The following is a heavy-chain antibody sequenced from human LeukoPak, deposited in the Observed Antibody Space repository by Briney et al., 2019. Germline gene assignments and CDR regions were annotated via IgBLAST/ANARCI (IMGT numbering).Heavy chain of an antibody. CDR2: IYFSGST. Sequence: SETLSLTCTVSGDSISSANYYWGWVRQPPGKGLEWIGSIYFSGSTYYNPSLKSRVTISVETSKVQFSLKLSSVTAADTAVYYCARDSCSSTSCRKKFDDWGQGTLVTVSS. CDR3: ARDSCSSTSCRKKFDD. J-gene: IGHJ4*02. V-gene: IGHV4-39*07. CDR1: GDSISSANYY. D-gene: IGHD2-2*01.